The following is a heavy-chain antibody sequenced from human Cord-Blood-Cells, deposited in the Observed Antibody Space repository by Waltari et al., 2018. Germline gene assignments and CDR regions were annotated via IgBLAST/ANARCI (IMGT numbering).Heavy chain of an antibody. D-gene: IGHD4-17*01. V-gene: IGHV4-34*01. CDR1: GGSFSGYY. CDR3: ARQPDYGGNPNWFDP. J-gene: IGHJ5*02. Sequence: QVQLQQWGAGLLKPSETLSLTCAVYGGSFSGYYWSWIRQPPGKGLEWIGEINHSGSTNYNPSLKSRVTISVDTSKNQFSLKLSSVTAADTAVYYCARQPDYGGNPNWFDPWGQGTLVTVSS. CDR2: INHSGST.